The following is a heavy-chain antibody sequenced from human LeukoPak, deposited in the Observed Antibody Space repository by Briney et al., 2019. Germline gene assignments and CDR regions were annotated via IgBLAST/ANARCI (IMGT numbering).Heavy chain of an antibody. CDR1: GLTFSSSW. CDR3: ARLQTVRGFDP. V-gene: IGHV3-7*01. CDR2: INPDGNKK. Sequence: GGSLRLSCAVSGLTFSSSWMDWVRQAPGKGLEWVASINPDGNKKYSADSVKGRFTISRDNAENSLYLQMNSLRAEDTAVYYCARLQTVRGFDPWGQGTLVTVSS. J-gene: IGHJ5*02.